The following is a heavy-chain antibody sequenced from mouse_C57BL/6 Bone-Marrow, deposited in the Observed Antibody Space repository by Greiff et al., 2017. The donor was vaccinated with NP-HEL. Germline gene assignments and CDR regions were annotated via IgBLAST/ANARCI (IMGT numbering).Heavy chain of an antibody. CDR3: ARFGYDGD. CDR1: GYAFTNYL. D-gene: IGHD2-2*01. Sequence: QVQLQQSGAELVRPGTSVKVSCKASGYAFTNYLIEWVKQRPGQGLEWIGVINPGSGGTNYNEKFKGKATLTADKSSSTAYMQLSSLTSEDSAVYFCARFGYDGDWGQGTLVTVSA. V-gene: IGHV1-54*01. J-gene: IGHJ3*01. CDR2: INPGSGGT.